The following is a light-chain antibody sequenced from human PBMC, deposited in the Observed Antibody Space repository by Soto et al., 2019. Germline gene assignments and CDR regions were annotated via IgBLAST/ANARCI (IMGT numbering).Light chain of an antibody. CDR3: QQYHNWPPIT. Sequence: EIVMTQSPATLSVSPGERVTLSCRASQSVSSSSLAWYQQNPGQAPRLLIYEASSRATGIPDRFSGSGSGTEFTLTISNLQSEDFAVYVCQQYHNWPPITFGQGTRLEIK. CDR1: QSVSSS. V-gene: IGKV3D-15*01. CDR2: EAS. J-gene: IGKJ5*01.